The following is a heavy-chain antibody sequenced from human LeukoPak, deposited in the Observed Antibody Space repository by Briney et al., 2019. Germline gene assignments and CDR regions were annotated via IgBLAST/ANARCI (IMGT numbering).Heavy chain of an antibody. J-gene: IGHJ5*02. CDR3: AKDDNWNYLNWFDP. D-gene: IGHD1-7*01. V-gene: IGHV3-74*01. CDR2: INSDGSSI. Sequence: GSLRLSCAASGFTFSSHWMHWVRQAPGKGLVWVSRINSDGSSISYADSVKGRFTISRDNSKNTLYLQMNSLRAEDTAVYYCAKDDNWNYLNWFDPWGQGTLVTVSS. CDR1: GFTFSSHW.